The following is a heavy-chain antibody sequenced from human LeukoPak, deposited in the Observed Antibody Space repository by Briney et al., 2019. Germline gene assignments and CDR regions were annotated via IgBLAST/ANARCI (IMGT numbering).Heavy chain of an antibody. J-gene: IGHJ5*02. CDR3: ARGSYESSRWFDP. Sequence: SETLSLTCTVSSGSISSGDYYWSWIRQPPGKGLEWIGYIYYSGSTYYNPSLKSRVTISVDTSKNQFSLKLSSVTAADTAVYYCARGSYESSRWFDPWGQGTLVTVSS. CDR1: SGSISSGDYY. D-gene: IGHD3-22*01. V-gene: IGHV4-30-4*01. CDR2: IYYSGST.